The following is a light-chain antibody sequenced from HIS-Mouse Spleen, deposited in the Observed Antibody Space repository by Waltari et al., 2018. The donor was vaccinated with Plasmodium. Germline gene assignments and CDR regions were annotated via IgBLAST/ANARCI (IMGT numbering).Light chain of an antibody. CDR3: QQYNNWSFT. J-gene: IGKJ3*01. CDR1: QSVSSN. CDR2: GAS. Sequence: ELVMTQSPATLSVSPGERPTPSCRASQSVSSNLAWYQQKPGQAPRLLIYGASTRATGIPARFSGSGSGTEFTLTISSLQSEDFAVYYCQQYNNWSFTFGPGTKVDIK. V-gene: IGKV3-15*01.